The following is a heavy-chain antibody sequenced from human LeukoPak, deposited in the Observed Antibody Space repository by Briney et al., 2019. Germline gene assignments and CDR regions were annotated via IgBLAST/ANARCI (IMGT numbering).Heavy chain of an antibody. CDR1: GFTFSSYS. Sequence: GGSLRLSCAASGFTFSSYSMNWVRQAPGKGLEWVSYISSSSSTIYYADSVEGRFTISRDNAKNSLYLQMNSLRAEDTAVYYCARENSFRAFDIWGQGTMVTVSS. V-gene: IGHV3-48*01. D-gene: IGHD2/OR15-2a*01. CDR3: ARENSFRAFDI. CDR2: ISSSSSTI. J-gene: IGHJ3*02.